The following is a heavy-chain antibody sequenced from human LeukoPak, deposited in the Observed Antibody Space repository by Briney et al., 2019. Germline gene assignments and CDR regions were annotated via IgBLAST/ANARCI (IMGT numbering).Heavy chain of an antibody. Sequence: PSETLSLTCAVYGGSFSGYYWSWIRQPPGKGLEWIGEINHSGSTNYNPSLKSRVTISVDTSKNQFSLKLSSVTAADTAVYYCARGLGVWGGYRLYYFDYWGQGTLVTVSS. CDR2: INHSGST. CDR3: ARGLGVWGGYRLYYFDY. CDR1: GGSFSGYY. V-gene: IGHV4-34*01. J-gene: IGHJ4*02. D-gene: IGHD3-16*02.